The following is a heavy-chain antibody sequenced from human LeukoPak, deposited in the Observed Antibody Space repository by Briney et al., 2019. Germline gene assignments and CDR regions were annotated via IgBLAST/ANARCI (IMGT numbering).Heavy chain of an antibody. CDR1: GFTFSNYA. Sequence: GGSLRLSCAASGFTFSNYAMSWVRQAPGKGLEWVSTISDSGGSTYYADSVKGRFTISRDKSKNTLYLQMNSLRAEDTAVYYCAKGDYYDSSGYYEWGQGTLVTVSS. CDR2: ISDSGGST. D-gene: IGHD3-22*01. J-gene: IGHJ4*02. CDR3: AKGDYYDSSGYYE. V-gene: IGHV3-23*01.